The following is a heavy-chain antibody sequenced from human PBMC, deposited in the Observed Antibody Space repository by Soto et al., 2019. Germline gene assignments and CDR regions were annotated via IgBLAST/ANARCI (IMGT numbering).Heavy chain of an antibody. CDR2: INHSGGT. CDR1: GGSFSGYY. CDR3: ARAMVVTQNWFDP. Sequence: SETLSLTCAVYGGSFSGYYWSWIRQPPGKGLEWIGEINHSGGTNYNPSLKSRVTISVDTSKNQFSLKLSSVTAADTAVYYCARAMVVTQNWFDPWGQGTLVTVS. V-gene: IGHV4-34*01. D-gene: IGHD2-21*02. J-gene: IGHJ5*02.